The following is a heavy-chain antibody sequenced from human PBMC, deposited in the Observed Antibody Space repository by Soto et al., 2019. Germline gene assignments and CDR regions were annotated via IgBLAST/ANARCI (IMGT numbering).Heavy chain of an antibody. D-gene: IGHD6-19*01. CDR1: GFPFSIYS. V-gene: IGHV3-48*02. Sequence: EVQLVESGGGLVQPGGSLRLTCVASGFPFSIYSMNWVRQAPGKGLEWSSYITSDTNTIKYADSVKGRFTISRDNAKNLVYLQMNSLRDEDTAVSFCARSVEGHFDYWGQGTVVTVSS. J-gene: IGHJ4*02. CDR3: ARSVEGHFDY. CDR2: ITSDTNTI.